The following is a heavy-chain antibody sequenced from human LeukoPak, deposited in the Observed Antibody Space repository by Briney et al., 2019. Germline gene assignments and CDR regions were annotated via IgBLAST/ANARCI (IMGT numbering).Heavy chain of an antibody. CDR3: ARDILTGSQSRFQH. CDR1: GFTFSSYS. CDR2: ISSSGSTI. J-gene: IGHJ1*01. Sequence: GGSLRLSCAASGFTFSSYSMTWVRQAPGKGLEWVSYISSSGSTIYYADSVKGRFTISRDNAKNSLYLQMNSLRAEDTAVYYCARDILTGSQSRFQHWGQGTLVTVSS. V-gene: IGHV3-48*04. D-gene: IGHD3-9*01.